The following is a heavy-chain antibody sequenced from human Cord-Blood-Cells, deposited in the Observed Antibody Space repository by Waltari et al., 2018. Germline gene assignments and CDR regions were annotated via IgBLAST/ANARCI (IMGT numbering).Heavy chain of an antibody. CDR2: IYPCDSDT. V-gene: IGHV5-51*01. CDR1: GYSFTSYW. Sequence: EVQLVQSGAEVKKPGESLKISCKGSGYSFTSYWIGWVGQMPGKGLEWMGIIYPCDSDTRYSPSFQGQVTSSADKSISTAYLQWSSLKASDTAMYYCARLLPSYYDFWSGYSAFDYWGQGTLVTVSS. J-gene: IGHJ4*02. D-gene: IGHD3-3*01. CDR3: ARLLPSYYDFWSGYSAFDY.